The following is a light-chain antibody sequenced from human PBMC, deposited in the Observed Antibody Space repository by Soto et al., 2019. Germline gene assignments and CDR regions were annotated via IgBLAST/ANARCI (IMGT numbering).Light chain of an antibody. CDR3: QQNYTTPWT. CDR2: AAS. V-gene: IGKV1-39*01. J-gene: IGKJ1*01. Sequence: DIQMTQSPSSLSASVGDRATITCRARQSFSSYLTWYQQKPGRAPKLLIYAASSLQSGVPSRFSGSGSGTDFTLTTSSLQPEDFATYYCQQNYTTPWTFGQGTQVDIK. CDR1: QSFSSY.